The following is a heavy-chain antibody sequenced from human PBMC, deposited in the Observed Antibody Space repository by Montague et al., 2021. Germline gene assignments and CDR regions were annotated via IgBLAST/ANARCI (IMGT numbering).Heavy chain of an antibody. J-gene: IGHJ6*03. V-gene: IGHV4-4*07. D-gene: IGHD1-26*01. CDR2: LSNGGST. CDR1: GDSINTYS. CDR3: ARVTVGASGYFYYYYMDV. Sequence: SETLSLTCTVFGDSINTYSWSWIRQPAGKGLEWIGRLSNGGSTNSNPSLKSRVSMSVDTSKNQFSLKLSSVTAADTAVYFCARVTVGASGYFYYYYMDVWGRGTTVTVSS.